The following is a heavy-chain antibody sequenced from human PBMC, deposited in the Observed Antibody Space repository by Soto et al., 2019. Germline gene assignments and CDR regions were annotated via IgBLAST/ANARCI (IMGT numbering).Heavy chain of an antibody. J-gene: IGHJ5*02. V-gene: IGHV4-30-4*01. D-gene: IGHD3-10*01. CDR2: IYYSGST. Sequence: QVQLQESGPGLVKPSQTLSLTCTVSGGSISSGDYYWSWIRQPPGKGLEWIGYIYYSGSTYYNPSLKSRVTMSVDTSNTQFSQKLSSVTALDTGVYYGARVITMYRVGANWFDPWGQGTLVTVSS. CDR1: GGSISSGDYY. CDR3: ARVITMYRVGANWFDP.